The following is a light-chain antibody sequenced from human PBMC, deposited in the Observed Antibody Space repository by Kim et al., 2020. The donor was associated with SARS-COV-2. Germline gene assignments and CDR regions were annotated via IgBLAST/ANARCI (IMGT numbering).Light chain of an antibody. CDR2: EDN. Sequence: NFMLTQPHSVSESPGKAVTISCTRSSGSIATKYVQWYQQRPGSAPTTVIYEDNQRPSGVPDRFSGSIDSSSNSASLTISGLKTEDEADYYCQSSDNNQVVFGGGTQLTVL. CDR3: QSSDNNQVV. CDR1: SGSIATKY. J-gene: IGLJ3*02. V-gene: IGLV6-57*04.